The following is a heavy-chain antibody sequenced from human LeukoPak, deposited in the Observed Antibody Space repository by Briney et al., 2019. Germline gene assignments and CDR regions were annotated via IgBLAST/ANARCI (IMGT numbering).Heavy chain of an antibody. Sequence: PGGSLRLSCAASGFTFSSYSMNWVRQAPGKGLEWVSYISSSSSTIYYADSVKGRFTISRDNAKNSLYLQMNSLRAGDTAVYYCATKIAARDYYYGMDVWGQGTTVTVSS. V-gene: IGHV3-48*04. CDR1: GFTFSSYS. CDR2: ISSSSSTI. D-gene: IGHD6-6*01. CDR3: ATKIAARDYYYGMDV. J-gene: IGHJ6*02.